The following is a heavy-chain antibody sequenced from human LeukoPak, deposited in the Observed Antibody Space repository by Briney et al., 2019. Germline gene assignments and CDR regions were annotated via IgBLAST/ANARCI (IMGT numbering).Heavy chain of an antibody. CDR1: GYSFTSYW. CDR2: IYPGDSDT. J-gene: IGHJ4*02. Sequence: GESLKISCKGSGYSFTSYWIGWVRQMPGKGLEWMGIIYPGDSDTRYSPSFQGQVTISADKSISTAYLQWSSLKASDTAMYYCARQAPRRYGGNFALGGYWGQGTLVTVSS. D-gene: IGHD4-23*01. CDR3: ARQAPRRYGGNFALGGY. V-gene: IGHV5-51*01.